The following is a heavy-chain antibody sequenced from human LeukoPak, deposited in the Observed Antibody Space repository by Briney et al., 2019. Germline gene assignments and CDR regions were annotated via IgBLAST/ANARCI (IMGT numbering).Heavy chain of an antibody. J-gene: IGHJ4*02. D-gene: IGHD1-26*01. CDR2: ISGSGGST. V-gene: IGHV3-23*01. Sequence: GGSLRLSCAASGFTFNTYAMSWVRHAPGKGLEWFLAISGSGGSTYYTDSVKGRFTISRDNSKNTLSLQMNSLRVEDTAVYYCAKDRGYTGSYLKDYFDYWGQGTLVTVSS. CDR3: AKDRGYTGSYLKDYFDY. CDR1: GFTFNTYA.